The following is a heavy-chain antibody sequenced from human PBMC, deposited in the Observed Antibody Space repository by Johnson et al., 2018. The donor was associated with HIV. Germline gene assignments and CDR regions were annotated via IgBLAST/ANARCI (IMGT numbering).Heavy chain of an antibody. CDR2: IRYDGSNK. CDR3: AKAFEYSSSSMAFDI. Sequence: QVQLVESGGGVVQPGGSLRLSCAASGFNFSNYGIHWVRQAPGKGLEWVAFIRYDGSNKYYADSVKGRFTISRDNSKNTLYLQMNSLRAEDTAVYYCAKAFEYSSSSMAFDIWGQGTMVTVSS. D-gene: IGHD6-6*01. J-gene: IGHJ3*02. V-gene: IGHV3-30*02. CDR1: GFNFSNYG.